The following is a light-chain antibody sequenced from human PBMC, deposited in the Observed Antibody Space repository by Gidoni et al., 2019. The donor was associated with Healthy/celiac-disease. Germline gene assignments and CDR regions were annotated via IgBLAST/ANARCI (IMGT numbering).Light chain of an antibody. CDR2: GAS. V-gene: IGKV3-20*01. Sequence: EIVLTQSPGPLSLSPGERATLSCRASQSVSSSYLAWYQQKPGQAPRLLIYGASIRATGIPDRFSGSGSGTDFTLTISRLEPEDFAVYYCQQYGSSVTFGQGTKVEIK. CDR3: QQYGSSVT. CDR1: QSVSSSY. J-gene: IGKJ1*01.